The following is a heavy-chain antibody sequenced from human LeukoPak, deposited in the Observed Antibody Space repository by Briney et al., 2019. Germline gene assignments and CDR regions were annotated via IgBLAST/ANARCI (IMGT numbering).Heavy chain of an antibody. J-gene: IGHJ4*02. V-gene: IGHV3-23*01. Sequence: GGSLRLSCVASGFTFSSYTMTWVRQAPGEGLEWVSGISGDSTGTYYADSVKGRFTISRDNPKNTLFLQMNSLRAEDTAVYYCAKKTSYCAGDCFPYYFDYWGRGTLVTASS. D-gene: IGHD2-21*02. CDR1: GFTFSSYT. CDR2: ISGDSTGT. CDR3: AKKTSYCAGDCFPYYFDY.